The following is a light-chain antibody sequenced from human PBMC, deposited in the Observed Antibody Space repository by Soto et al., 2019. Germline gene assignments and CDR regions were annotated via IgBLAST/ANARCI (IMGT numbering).Light chain of an antibody. V-gene: IGKV1-17*03. Sequence: DIQMTQSPSDMSASVGDRVTITCRASQDISNFLVWFQQRPGKVPKRLMYSANRLESGVPSRFSGSGSGTEFTLTISSLQPEDFATYYFLQHKSYPRTFGQGTKVEIK. CDR1: QDISNF. CDR3: LQHKSYPRT. J-gene: IGKJ1*01. CDR2: SAN.